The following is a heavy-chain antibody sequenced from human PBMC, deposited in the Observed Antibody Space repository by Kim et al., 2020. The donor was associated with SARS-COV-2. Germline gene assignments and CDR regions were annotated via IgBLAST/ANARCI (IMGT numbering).Heavy chain of an antibody. CDR2: ISSSSSTI. Sequence: GGSLRLSCAASGFTFSSYSMNWVRQAPGKGLEWVSYISSSSSTIYYSDSVKGRFTISRDNAKNSLYLQMNILRDEDTAVYYCARVTGREDYWGRGTLVTV. D-gene: IGHD1-20*01. V-gene: IGHV3-48*02. CDR1: GFTFSSYS. CDR3: ARVTGREDY. J-gene: IGHJ4*02.